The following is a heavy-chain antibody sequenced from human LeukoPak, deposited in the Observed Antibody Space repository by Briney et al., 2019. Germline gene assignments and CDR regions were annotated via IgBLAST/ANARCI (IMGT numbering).Heavy chain of an antibody. CDR3: ARGLDYDFWSGYYKVPPYYYYYYGMDV. CDR2: INHSGST. J-gene: IGHJ6*02. D-gene: IGHD3-3*01. CDR1: GGSFSGYY. Sequence: SETLSLTCAVYGGSFSGYYWSWIRQPPGKGLEWIGEINHSGSTNYNPSLKSRVTISVDTSKNQFSLKLSSVTAADAAVYYCARGLDYDFWSGYYKVPPYYYYYYGMDVWGQGTTVTVSS. V-gene: IGHV4-34*01.